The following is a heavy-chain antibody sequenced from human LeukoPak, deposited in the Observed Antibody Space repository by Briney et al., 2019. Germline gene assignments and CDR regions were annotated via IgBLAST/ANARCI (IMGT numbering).Heavy chain of an antibody. V-gene: IGHV3-66*02. CDR3: ARDGAGIESWVELDP. CDR1: GFSVSNHY. D-gene: IGHD5-24*01. Sequence: GGSLRLSCAASGFSVSNHYMVWVRQAPGRRLEWVSFIWADGTTFYTDSVRGRFTVSRDQFKNTLYLQMSSLRPDDTALYYCARDGAGIESWVELDPWGQGTQVTVSA. J-gene: IGHJ5*02. CDR2: IWADGTT.